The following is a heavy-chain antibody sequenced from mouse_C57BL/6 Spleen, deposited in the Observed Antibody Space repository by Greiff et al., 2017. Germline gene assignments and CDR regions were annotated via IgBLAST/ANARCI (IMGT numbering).Heavy chain of an antibody. CDR3: ARRRITTGGDYFDY. V-gene: IGHV5-15*04. D-gene: IGHD1-1*01. J-gene: IGHJ2*01. CDR1: GFTFSDYG. CDR2: ISNLAYSI. Sequence: DVMLVESGGGLVQPGGSLKLSCAASGFTFSDYGMAWVRQAPRKGPEWVAFISNLAYSIYYADTVTGRFTISRENAKNTLYLEMSSLRSEDTAMYYCARRRITTGGDYFDYWGQGTTLTVSS.